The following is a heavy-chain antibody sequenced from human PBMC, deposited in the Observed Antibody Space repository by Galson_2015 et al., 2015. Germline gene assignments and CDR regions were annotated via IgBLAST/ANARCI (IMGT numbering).Heavy chain of an antibody. V-gene: IGHV3-11*01. CDR1: GFTFSDYY. CDR2: ISSSGGSI. Sequence: SLRLSCAASGFTFSDYYMSWIRQAPGQGLEWVSYISSSGGSIYYADSVKGRFTITRDNAKNSLFLQMNSLRAEDTAVYYCARGLGARPLFDYWGQGTLVTVSS. CDR3: ARGLGARPLFDY. J-gene: IGHJ4*02. D-gene: IGHD3-16*01.